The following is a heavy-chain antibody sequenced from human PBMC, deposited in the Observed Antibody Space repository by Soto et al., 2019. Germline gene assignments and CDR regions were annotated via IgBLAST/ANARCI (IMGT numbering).Heavy chain of an antibody. D-gene: IGHD6-13*01. Sequence: ASVKVSCKASGGTFSRYSFTWVRQAPGHGLEWMGRIIPVFGIASYAQKFQGRVTITADKSTSTAYMELSSLKASDTAMYYCARTSAAGKYYYGMDVWGQGTTVTVSS. V-gene: IGHV1-69*02. J-gene: IGHJ6*02. CDR1: GGTFSRYS. CDR3: ARTSAAGKYYYGMDV. CDR2: IIPVFGIA.